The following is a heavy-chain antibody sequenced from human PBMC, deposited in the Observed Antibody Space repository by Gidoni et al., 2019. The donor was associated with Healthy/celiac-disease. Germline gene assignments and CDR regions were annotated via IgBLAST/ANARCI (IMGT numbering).Heavy chain of an antibody. V-gene: IGHV4-4*02. D-gene: IGHD2-15*01. Sequence: VQLQESGPGLVKPSGTLSLTCAVSGGSISSSNWWSWVRHPPGKGLECFGEFYHSGSTNYNPALKSRVTISVDKSKNQFSLKLSSVTAADTAMYYCARDYCSGGSCYGPWGQGTLVTVSS. CDR1: GGSISSSNW. CDR2: FYHSGST. CDR3: ARDYCSGGSCYGP. J-gene: IGHJ5*02.